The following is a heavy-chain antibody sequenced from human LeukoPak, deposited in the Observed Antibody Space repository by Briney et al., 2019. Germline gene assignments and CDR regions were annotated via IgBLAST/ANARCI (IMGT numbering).Heavy chain of an antibody. CDR1: GYTFTGYY. D-gene: IGHD3-22*01. CDR2: INPNSGGT. CDR3: ARGGITMIVVVISEFDY. V-gene: IGHV1-2*02. J-gene: IGHJ4*02. Sequence: ASVKVSCKASGYTFTGYYMHWVRQAPGQGLEWMGWINPNSGGTNCAQKFQGRVTMTRDTSISTAYMELSRLRSDDTAVYYCARGGITMIVVVISEFDYWGQGTLVTVSS.